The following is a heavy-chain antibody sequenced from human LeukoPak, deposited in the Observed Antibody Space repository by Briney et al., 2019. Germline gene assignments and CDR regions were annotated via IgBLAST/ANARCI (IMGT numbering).Heavy chain of an antibody. CDR3: ATGMGSSWYYFDY. Sequence: GGSLRLSCAASGFTFSSYSMNWVRQAPGKGLEWVSSISSSSSYIYYADSVKGRLTISRDNAKNSLYLQMNSLRAEDTAVYYCATGMGSSWYYFDYWGQGTLVTASS. D-gene: IGHD6-13*01. J-gene: IGHJ4*02. CDR1: GFTFSSYS. V-gene: IGHV3-21*01. CDR2: ISSSSSYI.